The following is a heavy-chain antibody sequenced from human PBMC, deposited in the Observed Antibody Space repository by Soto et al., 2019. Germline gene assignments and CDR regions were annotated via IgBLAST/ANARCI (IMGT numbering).Heavy chain of an antibody. V-gene: IGHV4-59*01. CDR3: ARAVRENPLDY. Sequence: TSETLSLTCTVSGGSISSYYWSWIRQPPGKGLEWIGYIYYSGSTNYNPSLKSRVTISVDTSKNQFSLKLSSVTAADTAVYYCARAVRENPLDYWGQGTVVTVSS. CDR1: GGSISSYY. J-gene: IGHJ4*02. CDR2: IYYSGST.